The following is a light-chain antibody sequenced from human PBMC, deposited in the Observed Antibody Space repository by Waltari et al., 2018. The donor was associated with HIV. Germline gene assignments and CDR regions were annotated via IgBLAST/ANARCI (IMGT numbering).Light chain of an antibody. J-gene: IGLJ2*01. CDR1: SSNIETNT. CDR3: AAWDDSLNGPV. CDR2: SSN. Sequence: QSVLTQAPSASGTPGPRVTISCSGSSSNIETNTVNWYQQLPGTAPKLLIYSSNQRPSGVPARFSGSKSGTSASLAISGLQSEDEADYYCAAWDDSLNGPVFGGGTKLTVL. V-gene: IGLV1-44*01.